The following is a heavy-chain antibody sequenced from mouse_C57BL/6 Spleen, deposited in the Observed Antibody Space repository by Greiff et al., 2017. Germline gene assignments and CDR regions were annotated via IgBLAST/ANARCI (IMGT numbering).Heavy chain of an antibody. J-gene: IGHJ4*01. Sequence: QAQLQQPGAELVKPGASVKMSCKASGYTFTSYWITWVKQRPGQGLEWIGDIYPGSGSTNYNEKFKSKATLTVDTSSSTAYMQLSSLTSADSAVNYCARRGDYDVDYAMDDWGQGTSVTVSS. V-gene: IGHV1-55*01. CDR2: IYPGSGST. CDR3: ARRGDYDVDYAMDD. D-gene: IGHD2-4*01. CDR1: GYTFTSYW.